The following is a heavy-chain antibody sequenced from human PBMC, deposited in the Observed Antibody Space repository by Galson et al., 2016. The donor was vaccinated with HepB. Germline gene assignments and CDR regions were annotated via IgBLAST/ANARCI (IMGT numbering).Heavy chain of an antibody. Sequence: QSGAEVKKPGESLRISCKGSGYSFTTYWISWVRQMPGKGLEWMGRIDPSDSEPNYSPSFEGHVTMSVDKSISTAYLQWSSLKASDAALYYCARLGTGGSGSFYNDDYWGQGTLVTVSS. J-gene: IGHJ4*02. CDR3: ARLGTGGSGSFYNDDY. CDR2: IDPSDSEP. V-gene: IGHV5-10-1*01. D-gene: IGHD3-10*01. CDR1: GYSFTTYW.